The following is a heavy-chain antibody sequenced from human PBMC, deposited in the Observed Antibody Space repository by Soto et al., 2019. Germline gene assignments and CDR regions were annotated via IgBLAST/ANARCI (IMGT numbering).Heavy chain of an antibody. CDR1: GFTFSSYS. D-gene: IGHD2-21*02. J-gene: IGHJ2*01. V-gene: IGHV3-21*01. CDR2: ISSSSSYI. Sequence: EVQLVESGGGLVKPGGSLRLSCAASGFTFSSYSMNWVLQAPGKGLEGVSSISSSSSYIYYADSVKGRFTISRDNAKNSLYLQSNSLRAEDTAVYYCARDRRDDDGYLSWYFALWGRGTLVTVSS. CDR3: ARDRRDDDGYLSWYFAL.